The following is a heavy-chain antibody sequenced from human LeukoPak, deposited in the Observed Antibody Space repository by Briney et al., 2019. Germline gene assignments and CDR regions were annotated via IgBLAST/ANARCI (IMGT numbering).Heavy chain of an antibody. CDR2: ISSSSSYI. J-gene: IGHJ4*02. D-gene: IGHD6-6*01. CDR1: GFTFSSYS. Sequence: PGGSLRLSCAASGFTFSSYSMNWVRQAPGKGLEWVSSISSSSSYIYYADSVKGRFTISRDNSKNTLYLQMNSLRPEDTAVYYCAKEFTRITNFDYWGQGTLVTVSS. V-gene: IGHV3-21*01. CDR3: AKEFTRITNFDY.